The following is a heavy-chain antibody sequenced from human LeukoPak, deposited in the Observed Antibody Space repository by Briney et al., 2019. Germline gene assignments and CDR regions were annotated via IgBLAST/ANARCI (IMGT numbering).Heavy chain of an antibody. CDR3: ARTPPHYDFWSGYYAATWFDP. CDR2: IYYSGST. D-gene: IGHD3-3*01. CDR1: GGSISSYY. V-gene: IGHV4-59*01. Sequence: SETLFLTCTVSGGSISSYYWSWIRQPPGKGLEWIGYIYYSGSTNYNPSLKSRVTISVDTSKNQFSLKLSSVTAADTAVYYCARTPPHYDFWSGYYAATWFDPWGQGTLVTVSS. J-gene: IGHJ5*02.